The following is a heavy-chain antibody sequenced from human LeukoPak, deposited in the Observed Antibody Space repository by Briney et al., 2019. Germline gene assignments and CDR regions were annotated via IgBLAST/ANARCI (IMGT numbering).Heavy chain of an antibody. V-gene: IGHV3-21*01. J-gene: IGHJ4*02. Sequence: PGGSLRLSCAASGFTFSSYSMNWVRQAAGKGLEWGSSISSSSSYIYYADSVKGRFTISRDNAKNSLYLQMNSLRAEDTAVYYCARGFDSPNTAMVEKHDYWGQGTLVTVSS. CDR3: ARGFDSPNTAMVEKHDY. CDR1: GFTFSSYS. D-gene: IGHD5-18*01. CDR2: ISSSSSYI.